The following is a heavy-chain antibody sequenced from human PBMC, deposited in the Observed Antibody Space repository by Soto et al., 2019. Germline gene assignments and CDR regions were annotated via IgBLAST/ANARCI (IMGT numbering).Heavy chain of an antibody. D-gene: IGHD3-16*01. CDR3: ARMGDVPYYYYGLDV. Sequence: QVQLVQSGAEVKKPGASVKVSCKASGYSFTRSGISWVRQAPGQGLEWMGWISGYNANTNYPENLQGRVTMTTDTSTSTAYMEVRNLISDDTAVYYCARMGDVPYYYYGLDVWGQGTTVTVSS. V-gene: IGHV1-18*01. J-gene: IGHJ6*02. CDR1: GYSFTRSG. CDR2: ISGYNANT.